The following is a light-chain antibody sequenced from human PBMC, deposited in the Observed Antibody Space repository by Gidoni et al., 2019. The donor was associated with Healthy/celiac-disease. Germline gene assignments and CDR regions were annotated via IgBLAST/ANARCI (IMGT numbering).Light chain of an antibody. CDR1: QSVLYSSTNQYY. CDR3: QQYYSPPPWP. CDR2: CAS. V-gene: IGKV4-1*01. J-gene: IGKJ1*01. Sequence: DIVMTQSPDSLAVSLIERATINCKSSQSVLYSSTNQYYLAWYQHKSGQPTKLLIYCASTRESGLPDRFSGSVYGTDFTLTIRSLQAEHLPVYYCQQYYSPPPWPVGHGTKVEIK.